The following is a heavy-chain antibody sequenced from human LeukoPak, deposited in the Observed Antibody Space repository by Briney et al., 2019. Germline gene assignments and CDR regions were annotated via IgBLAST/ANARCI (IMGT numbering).Heavy chain of an antibody. CDR1: GFRFSSYA. CDR3: ARGPSGYHNT. D-gene: IGHD5-12*01. CDR2: ISFDKSNK. Sequence: GGSLRLSCAASGFRFSSYAMHWVRQAPGKGLEWVAVISFDKSNKYFADSVKGRFTISRDNSKNTLYLQMNGLRAEDTAVYYCARGPSGYHNTGGQGTLVTVSS. V-gene: IGHV3-30*14. J-gene: IGHJ4*02.